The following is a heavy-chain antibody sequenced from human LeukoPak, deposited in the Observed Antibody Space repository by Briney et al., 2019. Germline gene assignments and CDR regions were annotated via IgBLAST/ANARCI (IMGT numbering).Heavy chain of an antibody. Sequence: GGSLRLSCAASGFTFSDYYMSWIRQAPGKGLEWVSYISSSGSTIYYADSVKGRFTISRDNSKNTLYLQMNSLRAEDMAVYYCAKGHYGDPHGYWGQGTLVTVSS. CDR2: ISSSGSTI. D-gene: IGHD4-17*01. V-gene: IGHV3-11*01. CDR1: GFTFSDYY. J-gene: IGHJ4*02. CDR3: AKGHYGDPHGY.